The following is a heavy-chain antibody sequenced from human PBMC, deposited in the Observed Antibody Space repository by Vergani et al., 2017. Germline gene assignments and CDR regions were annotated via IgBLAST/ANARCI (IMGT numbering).Heavy chain of an antibody. V-gene: IGHV3-21*01. D-gene: IGHD3-10*01. CDR1: GFTFSSYS. CDR2: ISSSSSYI. Sequence: EVQLVESGGGLVKPGGSLRLSCAASGFTFSSYSMNWVRQAPGKGLEWVSSISSSSSYIYYADSVKGRFTISRDNAKNSLYLQMNSLRAEDTAVYYCARARQWYGSGSYYCYDYWGQGTLVTVSS. J-gene: IGHJ4*02. CDR3: ARARQWYGSGSYYCYDY.